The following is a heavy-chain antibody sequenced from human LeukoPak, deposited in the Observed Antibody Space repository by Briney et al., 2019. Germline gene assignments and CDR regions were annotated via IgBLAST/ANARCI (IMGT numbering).Heavy chain of an antibody. Sequence: GGSLRLSCAASGFTFSSYAMHWVSQAPGKGLEWVAVISYDGSNKYYADSVKGRFTISRDNSKNTLYLQMNSLRAEDTAVYYCAREPSYPDAFDIWGQGTMVTVSS. V-gene: IGHV3-30-3*01. J-gene: IGHJ3*02. CDR2: ISYDGSNK. CDR1: GFTFSSYA. CDR3: AREPSYPDAFDI.